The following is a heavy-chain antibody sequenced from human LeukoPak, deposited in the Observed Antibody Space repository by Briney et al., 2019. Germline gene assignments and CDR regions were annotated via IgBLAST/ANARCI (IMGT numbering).Heavy chain of an antibody. J-gene: IGHJ4*02. V-gene: IGHV3-21*01. CDR2: ISSSSSYV. Sequence: GGSLRLSCAVSGFTFSSYSMNWVRQAPGKGLEWVSSISSSSSYVYYADSVKGRFTISRDNAKNSLYLQMNSLRAEDTAVYYCARFRSSGWIPPFDYWRQGTLVTVSS. CDR3: ARFRSSGWIPPFDY. CDR1: GFTFSSYS. D-gene: IGHD6-19*01.